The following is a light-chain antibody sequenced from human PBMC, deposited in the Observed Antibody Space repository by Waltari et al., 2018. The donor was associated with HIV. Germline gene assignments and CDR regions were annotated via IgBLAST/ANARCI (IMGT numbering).Light chain of an antibody. V-gene: IGLV2-14*01. CDR2: GVS. Sequence: QSALTQPASVSGSPGQSITISCTGTRSDIGGYDYVSWYQQHPGKAPQLLIYGVSSGPSGVSHRFSGSSSGNTASLTSSGLQADDEAHYYCSAYTTYSPLAVFGGGTKLTVL. CDR3: SAYTTYSPLAV. CDR1: RSDIGGYDY. J-gene: IGLJ2*01.